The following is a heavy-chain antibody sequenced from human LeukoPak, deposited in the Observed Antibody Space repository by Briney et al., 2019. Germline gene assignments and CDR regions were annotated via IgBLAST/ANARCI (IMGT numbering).Heavy chain of an antibody. V-gene: IGHV3-30-3*01. J-gene: IGHJ6*02. Sequence: GGALRLSCAASGFTFSSYAMHWVRQAPGKGLEWVAVISYDGSNKYYADSVKGRFTISRDNSKNTLYLQMNSLRAEDTAVYYCARDAGTITMIAYYGMDVWGQGTTVTVSS. CDR3: ARDAGTITMIAYYGMDV. D-gene: IGHD3-22*01. CDR1: GFTFSSYA. CDR2: ISYDGSNK.